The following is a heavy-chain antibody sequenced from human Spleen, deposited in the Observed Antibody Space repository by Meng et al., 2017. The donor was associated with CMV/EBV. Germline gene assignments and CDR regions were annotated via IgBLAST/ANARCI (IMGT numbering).Heavy chain of an antibody. V-gene: IGHV1-2*02. CDR1: GYTFTGYY. J-gene: IGHJ3*02. D-gene: IGHD6-13*01. Sequence: ASVKVSCKASGYTFTGYYMHWVRQAPGQGLEWMGWINPNSGGTNYAQKFQGRVTMTRDTSISTAYMELSRLRSDDTAAYYCARGMIAAAGDAFDIWGQGTMVTVSS. CDR2: INPNSGGT. CDR3: ARGMIAAAGDAFDI.